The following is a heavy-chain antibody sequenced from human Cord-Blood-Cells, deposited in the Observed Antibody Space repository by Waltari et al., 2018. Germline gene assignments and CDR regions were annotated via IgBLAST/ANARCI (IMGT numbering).Heavy chain of an antibody. CDR1: GGSFSGYY. Sequence: QVQLQQWGAGLLKPSETLSLTCAVYGGSFSGYYWSWIRQPPGKGLEWIGEINHSGSTNYNPSLKSRVTISVDTSKNQFSLKLSSVTAADTAVYYCARGSPINWNYPFDYWGQGTLVTVSS. V-gene: IGHV4-34*01. CDR2: INHSGST. CDR3: ARGSPINWNYPFDY. D-gene: IGHD1-7*01. J-gene: IGHJ4*02.